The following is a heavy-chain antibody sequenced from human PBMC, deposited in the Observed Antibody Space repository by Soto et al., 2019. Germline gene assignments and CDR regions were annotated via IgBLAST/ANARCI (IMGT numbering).Heavy chain of an antibody. CDR2: ISAYNGNT. CDR1: GYTFTSYG. J-gene: IGHJ4*02. Sequence: ALVKVSCKASGYTFTSYGISWVRQAPGQGLEWMGWISAYNGNTNYAQKLQGRVTMTTDTSTSTAYMELRSLRSDDTAVYYCAGVVYSGYVDYWRQVTLVTVS. CDR3: AGVVYSGYVDY. D-gene: IGHD1-26*01. V-gene: IGHV1-18*04.